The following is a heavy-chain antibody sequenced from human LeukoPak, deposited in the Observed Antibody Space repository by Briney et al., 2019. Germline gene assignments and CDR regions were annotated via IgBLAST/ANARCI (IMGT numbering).Heavy chain of an antibody. CDR1: GGSISSSAYY. J-gene: IGHJ4*02. V-gene: IGHV4-39*01. CDR2: IYYSGST. CDR3: ARRNYYGSGSHDY. D-gene: IGHD3-10*01. Sequence: SETLSLTCNASGGSISSSAYYWGWIRQPPGKGLEWIGSIYYSGSTYYNLSLKSRVTISVDTSKNQFSLKLGSVTAADTAIYYCARRNYYGSGSHDYWGPGTLVTVSS.